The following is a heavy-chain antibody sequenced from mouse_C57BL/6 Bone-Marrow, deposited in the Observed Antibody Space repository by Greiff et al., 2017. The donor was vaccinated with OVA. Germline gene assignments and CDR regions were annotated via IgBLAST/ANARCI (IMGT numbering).Heavy chain of an antibody. CDR1: GYTFTSYW. J-gene: IGHJ2*01. CDR3: ARGEVITSVVDY. CDR2: INPSNGGT. D-gene: IGHD1-1*01. Sequence: QVQLQQPGTELVKPGASVKLSCKASGYTFTSYWMHWVKQRPGQGLEWIGNINPSNGGTNYNEKFKSKATMTVDKSSSTAYMQLSSLTSEDSAVYYCARGEVITSVVDYWGQGTTLTVSS. V-gene: IGHV1-53*01.